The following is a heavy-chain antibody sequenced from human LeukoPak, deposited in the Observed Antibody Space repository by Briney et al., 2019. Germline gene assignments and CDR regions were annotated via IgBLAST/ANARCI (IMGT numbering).Heavy chain of an antibody. CDR1: GFTFSNYA. CDR2: ISGSGGST. V-gene: IGHV3-23*01. J-gene: IGHJ4*02. D-gene: IGHD1-26*01. Sequence: GGSLRLSCAASGFTFSNYAMTWVRQASGKGLEWVSGISGSGGSTYYADSVKGRFTISRDNSKNTLYLQMNSLRAEDTAVYYCAKDRGGNYLFYLDYWGQGTLVTVSS. CDR3: AKDRGGNYLFYLDY.